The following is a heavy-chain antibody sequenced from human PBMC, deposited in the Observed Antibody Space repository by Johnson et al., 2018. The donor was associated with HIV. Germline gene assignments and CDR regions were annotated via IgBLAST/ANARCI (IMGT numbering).Heavy chain of an antibody. CDR2: ISSSGSTI. CDR1: GFTFSTYA. J-gene: IGHJ3*02. Sequence: VQLVESGGGVAQPGRSLRLSCTASGFTFSTYAMHWVRQAPGKGLEWVSYISSSGSTIYYADSVKGRFTISRDNAKNSLYLQMNSLRAEDTALYYCARERRSTNTWYVRDAFDIWGQGTMVTVSS. D-gene: IGHD2-2*01. V-gene: IGHV3-48*04. CDR3: ARERRSTNTWYVRDAFDI.